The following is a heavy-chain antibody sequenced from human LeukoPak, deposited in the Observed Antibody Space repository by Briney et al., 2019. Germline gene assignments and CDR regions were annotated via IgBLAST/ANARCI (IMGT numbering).Heavy chain of an antibody. CDR3: AKLPAVRTASTALDY. CDR1: GFTFSSYA. CDR2: ISGSGGST. J-gene: IGHJ4*02. D-gene: IGHD1-1*01. V-gene: IGHV3-23*01. Sequence: PGGSLRLSCAATGFTFSSYAMSWVRQAPGKGLEWVSAISGSGGSTYYADSVKGRFTISRDNSKNTLYLQMNSLRAEDTAVYYCAKLPAVRTASTALDYWGQGTLVTVSS.